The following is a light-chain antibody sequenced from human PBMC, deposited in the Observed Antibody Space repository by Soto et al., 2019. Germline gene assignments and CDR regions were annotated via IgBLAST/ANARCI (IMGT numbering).Light chain of an antibody. CDR3: QQYNSYPWT. CDR1: QSFSTW. CDR2: KAS. V-gene: IGKV1-5*03. Sequence: DIQMTQSPSTLPASVGDRVTITCRASQSFSTWLAWYQQKPGKAPKVLIYKASSLESGVPSRFSGSGSGTEFTLTTSSLQPDDFATYYCQQYNSYPWTFGQGTKVEIK. J-gene: IGKJ1*01.